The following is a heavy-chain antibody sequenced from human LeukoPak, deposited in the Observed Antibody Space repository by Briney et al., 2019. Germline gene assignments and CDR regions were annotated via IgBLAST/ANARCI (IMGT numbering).Heavy chain of an antibody. J-gene: IGHJ4*02. CDR2: IYTSGST. CDR3: ARDRGRYCTNGVCPRGYDY. V-gene: IGHV4-4*07. Sequence: PSETLSLTCTVSGVSISSYYWSWIRQPAGKGLEWIGRIYTSGSTNYNPSLKSRVTMSVDTSKNQFSLKLSSVTAADTAVYYCARDRGRYCTNGVCPRGYDYWGQGTLVTVSS. CDR1: GVSISSYY. D-gene: IGHD2-8*01.